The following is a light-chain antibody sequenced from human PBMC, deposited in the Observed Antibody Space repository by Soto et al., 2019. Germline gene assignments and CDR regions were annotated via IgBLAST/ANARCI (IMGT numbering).Light chain of an antibody. J-gene: IGKJ4*01. CDR1: RASFIAGEYIF. V-gene: IGKV2-28*01. Sequence: DIVMTQSQSPFPSPLESRPPSPAGLVRASFIAGEYIFWDWYLQKPGQSPQLLIYLGSHRASGVPDRFSGSGSGTDFTLKINRVEAEDVGVYYCLAAHPTPPLIFGGGTKVEIK. CDR3: LAAHPTPPLI. CDR2: LGS.